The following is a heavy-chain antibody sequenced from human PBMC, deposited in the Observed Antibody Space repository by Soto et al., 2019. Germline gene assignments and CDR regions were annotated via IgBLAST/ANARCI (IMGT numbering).Heavy chain of an antibody. V-gene: IGHV4-59*01. CDR1: GGSISSYY. CDR3: ARGAVVVPAAPLAHFDY. D-gene: IGHD2-2*01. Sequence: PSETLSLTCTVSGGSISSYYWSWIRQPPGKGLEWIGYIYYSGSTNYNPSLKSRVTISVDTSKNQFSLKLSSVTAADTAVYYCARGAVVVPAAPLAHFDYWGQGTLVTVSS. CDR2: IYYSGST. J-gene: IGHJ4*02.